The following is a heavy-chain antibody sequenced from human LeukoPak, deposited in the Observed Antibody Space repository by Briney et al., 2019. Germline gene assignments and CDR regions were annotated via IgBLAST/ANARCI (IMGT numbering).Heavy chain of an antibody. CDR3: ARVDSELHLY. V-gene: IGHV4-61*01. CDR2: IYYSGST. CDR1: GGSVSSGSYY. J-gene: IGHJ4*02. D-gene: IGHD1-7*01. Sequence: SENLSLTCTVSGGSVSSGSYYWSWIRQPPGKGLEWTGYIYYSGSTNYNPSLKSRVTISVDTSKNQFSLKLSSVTAADTAVYYCARVDSELHLYWGQGTLVTVSS.